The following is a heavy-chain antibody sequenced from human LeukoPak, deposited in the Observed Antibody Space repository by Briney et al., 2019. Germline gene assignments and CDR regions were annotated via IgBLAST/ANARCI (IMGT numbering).Heavy chain of an antibody. CDR2: IYPGDSDT. CDR3: ARREDQDHYDY. J-gene: IGHJ4*02. CDR1: GYSFTSYW. V-gene: IGHV5-51*01. Sequence: GESLKISCKGSGYSFTSYWIGWVRQMPGKGLGWMGIIYPGDSDTRYSPSFQGQVTVSADKSISTAYLQWSSLKASDTAMYYCARREDQDHYDYWGQGTLVTVSS.